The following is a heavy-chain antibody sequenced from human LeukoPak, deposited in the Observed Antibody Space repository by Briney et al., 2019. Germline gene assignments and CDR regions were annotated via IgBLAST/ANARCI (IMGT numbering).Heavy chain of an antibody. CDR1: GYTFTGYY. CDR2: INPNSGGT. CDR3: AKLGATVGYSPIDY. V-gene: IGHV1-2*02. J-gene: IGHJ4*02. Sequence: ASVKVSCKASGYTFTGYYIHWVRQAPGQGLEWMGWINPNSGGTSCAQKFQGRVTMTTDTSISTAFMELSRLTSDDTAVYYCAKLGATVGYSPIDYWGQGTLVTVSS. D-gene: IGHD1-26*01.